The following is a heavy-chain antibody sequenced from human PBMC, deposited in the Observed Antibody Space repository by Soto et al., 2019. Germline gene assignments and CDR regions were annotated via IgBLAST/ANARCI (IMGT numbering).Heavy chain of an antibody. CDR1: GFTFSSYA. Sequence: PGGSLRLSCAASGFTFSSYAMSWVRQAPGKGLEWVSTISGSGGSTYYAAPVKGRSTISRDNSKTTLYLQMNSLRAEDTAVYYCAKANYGDYSGVDYWGQGTLVTVSS. V-gene: IGHV3-23*01. CDR2: ISGSGGST. D-gene: IGHD4-17*01. CDR3: AKANYGDYSGVDY. J-gene: IGHJ4*02.